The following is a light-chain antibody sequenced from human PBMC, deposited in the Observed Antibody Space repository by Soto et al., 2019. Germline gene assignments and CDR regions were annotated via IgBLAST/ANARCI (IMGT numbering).Light chain of an antibody. Sequence: EIVRTQSPATMSVSPGERATLSCRAIQSVSSTLAWYQQKPGQAPRLLIYGASTRANGIPARFSGSGSGTEFTLTISSLQSEDFAVYYCQQYNNWPLTFGGGTKVEIK. J-gene: IGKJ4*01. CDR1: QSVSST. CDR3: QQYNNWPLT. CDR2: GAS. V-gene: IGKV3-15*01.